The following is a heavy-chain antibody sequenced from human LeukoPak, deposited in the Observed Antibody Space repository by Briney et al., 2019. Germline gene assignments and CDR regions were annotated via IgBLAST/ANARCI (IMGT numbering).Heavy chain of an antibody. CDR2: ISGSAGGT. CDR3: VKGGSGSYYDY. V-gene: IGHV3-23*01. J-gene: IGHJ4*02. D-gene: IGHD3-10*01. CDR1: GFTFSSYA. Sequence: GGSLRLSCAASGFTFSSYAMIWVRQAPGKGLDRVSSISGSAGGTYYADSVKGRFTISRDNSKNTLFLQMNSLRAEDTAVYYCVKGGSGSYYDYWGQGTLVTVSS.